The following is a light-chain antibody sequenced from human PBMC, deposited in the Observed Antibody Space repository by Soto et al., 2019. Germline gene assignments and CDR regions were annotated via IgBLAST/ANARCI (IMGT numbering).Light chain of an antibody. V-gene: IGLV2-18*02. J-gene: IGLJ2*01. CDR3: SSYTTSITVL. CDR2: EVS. Sequence: QSVLTQPPSVSGSLGQSVTISCTGTSSDVGSYNRVSWYQQPPGTAPKLMIYEVSNRPSGVPARFSGSKSGNTASLTISGLQAEDEADYYCSSYTTSITVLFGGGTKLTVL. CDR1: SSDVGSYNR.